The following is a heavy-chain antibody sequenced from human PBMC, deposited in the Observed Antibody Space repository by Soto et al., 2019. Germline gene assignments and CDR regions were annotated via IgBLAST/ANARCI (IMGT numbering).Heavy chain of an antibody. V-gene: IGHV3-74*01. CDR2: ITGAGDGT. CDR1: GFTIENSV. CDR3: ASVQKWRQLSLNVFDL. Sequence: EVQLVESGGGLVQPGGSLRLSCVASGFTIENSVMHWVRQTPGKGLMWVSRITGAGDGTLYADSVQGRFTISRDNAKNTVYLHMTGLRVEETAVYYCASVQKWRQLSLNVFDLWGQGTTVTVSS. J-gene: IGHJ3*01. D-gene: IGHD5-18*01.